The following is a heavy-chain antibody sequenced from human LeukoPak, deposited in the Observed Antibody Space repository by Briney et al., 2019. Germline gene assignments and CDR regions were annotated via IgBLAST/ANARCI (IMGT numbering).Heavy chain of an antibody. D-gene: IGHD2-8*01. V-gene: IGHV3-48*01. Sequence: PGGSLRLSCAASGFTFSSYSMNWVRQAPGKGLEWVSYISSSSSTIYYADSVKGRFTISRDNAKNSLYLQMNSLRAEDTAVYYCARGVSCTNGVRYLGWFDPWGQGTLVTVSS. CDR2: ISSSSSTI. CDR3: ARGVSCTNGVRYLGWFDP. J-gene: IGHJ5*02. CDR1: GFTFSSYS.